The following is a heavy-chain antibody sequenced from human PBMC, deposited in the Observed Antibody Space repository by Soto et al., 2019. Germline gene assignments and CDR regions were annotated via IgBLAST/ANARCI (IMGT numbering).Heavy chain of an antibody. CDR2: IWYDGSNK. D-gene: IGHD3-22*01. Sequence: QVQLVESGGGVVQPGRSLRLSCAASGFTFSSYGMHWVRQAPGKGLEWVAVIWYDGSNKYYADSVKGRFTISRDNSKNTLYLQMNSLRAEDTAVYYCARNPEGYCFDYWGQGTLVTVSS. CDR1: GFTFSSYG. V-gene: IGHV3-33*01. CDR3: ARNPEGYCFDY. J-gene: IGHJ4*02.